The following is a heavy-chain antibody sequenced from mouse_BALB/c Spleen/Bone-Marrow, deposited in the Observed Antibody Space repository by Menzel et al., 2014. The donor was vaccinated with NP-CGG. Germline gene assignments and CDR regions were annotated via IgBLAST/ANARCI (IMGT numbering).Heavy chain of an antibody. CDR1: GYAFSNYG. Sequence: VQLQQSGAEVMRPGSSVNISGKASGYAFSNYGMNWVKQRPGQGLEWIGQIYPGDGDTNYNGKFKGRVTLTADKSSSTAYMQLSSLTSEDSAVYFCASVYDYGRGYAMDYWGQGTSVTVSS. CDR2: IYPGDGDT. D-gene: IGHD2-4*01. CDR3: ASVYDYGRGYAMDY. J-gene: IGHJ4*01. V-gene: IGHV1-80*01.